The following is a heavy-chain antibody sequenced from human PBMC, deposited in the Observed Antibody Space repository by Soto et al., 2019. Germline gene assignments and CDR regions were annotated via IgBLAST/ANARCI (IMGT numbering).Heavy chain of an antibody. V-gene: IGHV4-59*01. CDR3: ARVYPRDFWSGYLGNYYYGMDV. CDR1: GGSISSYY. CDR2: IYYSGST. J-gene: IGHJ6*02. D-gene: IGHD3-3*01. Sequence: LSLTCTVSGGSISSYYWSWIRQPPGKGLEWIGYIYYSGSTNYNPSLKSRVTISVDTSKNQFSLKLSSVTAADTAVYSCARVYPRDFWSGYLGNYYYGMDVWGQGTTVTVSS.